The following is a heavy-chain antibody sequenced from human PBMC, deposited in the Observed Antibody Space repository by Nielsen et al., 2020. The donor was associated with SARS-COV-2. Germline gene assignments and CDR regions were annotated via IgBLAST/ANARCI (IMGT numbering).Heavy chain of an antibody. J-gene: IGHJ4*02. CDR1: GGSISSRSYY. Sequence: GSLRLSCTVSGGSISSRSYYWGWIRQPPGKGLEWIGSTYYSGNTYYNSSLKSRVTISVDTSKNQFSLQLSSVTAADTAVYYCARVYCSDANYYPDYFDYWGQGTLVTVSS. CDR3: ARVYCSDANYYPDYFDY. V-gene: IGHV4-39*01. D-gene: IGHD2-15*01. CDR2: TYYSGNT.